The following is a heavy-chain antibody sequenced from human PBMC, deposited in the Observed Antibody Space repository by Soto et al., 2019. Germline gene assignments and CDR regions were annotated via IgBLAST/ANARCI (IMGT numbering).Heavy chain of an antibody. CDR3: TRPNTAAADHWYFDL. D-gene: IGHD6-13*01. J-gene: IGHJ2*01. CDR1: GFTVSSNY. Sequence: GSLRLSCAASGFTVSSNYMNWVRQASGKGLEWVGRIRSKANSYATAYAASVKGRFTISRDDSKNTAYLQMNSLKTEDTAVYYCTRPNTAAADHWYFDLWGRGTLVTVSS. V-gene: IGHV3-73*01. CDR2: IRSKANSYAT.